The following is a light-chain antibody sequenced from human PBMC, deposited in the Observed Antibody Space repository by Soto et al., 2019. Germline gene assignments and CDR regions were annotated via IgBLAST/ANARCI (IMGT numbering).Light chain of an antibody. V-gene: IGKV3-20*01. Sequence: EIVLTQSPGTPSLSPGERATLSCRASQSVTSNYLAWYQQKPGQAPGLLIYDTSTRASGVPDRFSGSGSGTEFTLTISRLEPEDFAVYYCQQYGTSPQTFGQGTKVDFK. J-gene: IGKJ1*01. CDR1: QSVTSNY. CDR2: DTS. CDR3: QQYGTSPQT.